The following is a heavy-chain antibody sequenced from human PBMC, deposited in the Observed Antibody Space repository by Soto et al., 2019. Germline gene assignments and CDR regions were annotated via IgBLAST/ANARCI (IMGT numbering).Heavy chain of an antibody. D-gene: IGHD2-21*02. CDR3: ARNSGDSYYHYYMDV. V-gene: IGHV3-72*01. J-gene: IGHJ6*03. Sequence: HPGGSLRLSCAASGFTFSDHYMDWVRQAPGKGLEWVGRTRNKANSYTTEYAASVKGRFTVSRDGSMDSLYLQMNSLKTEDTAVYYCARNSGDSYYHYYMDVWGKGTTVTVSS. CDR2: TRNKANSYTT. CDR1: GFTFSDHY.